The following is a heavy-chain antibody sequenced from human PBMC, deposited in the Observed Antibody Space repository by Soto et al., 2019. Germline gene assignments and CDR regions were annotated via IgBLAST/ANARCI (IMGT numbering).Heavy chain of an antibody. J-gene: IGHJ4*02. CDR2: INHSGST. CDR1: GGSFSGYY. CDR3: ARAGRRDGYNVDY. Sequence: QVQLQQWGAGLLKPSETLSLTCAVYGGSFSGYYWSWIRQPPGKGLEWIGEINHSGSTNYNPSLKSRFTITVDPSKNQFSLKLSSVTAADTAVYYCARAGRRDGYNVDYWGQGTLVTVSS. V-gene: IGHV4-34*01. D-gene: IGHD5-12*01.